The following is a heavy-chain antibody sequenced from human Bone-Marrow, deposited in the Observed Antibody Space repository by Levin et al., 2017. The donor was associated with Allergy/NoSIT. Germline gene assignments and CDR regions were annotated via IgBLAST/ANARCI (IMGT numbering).Heavy chain of an antibody. D-gene: IGHD5-18*01. V-gene: IGHV3-73*01. CDR3: TRHKKAYSVAFDI. Sequence: PGGSLRLSCAASGFTFSGSAMHWVRQASGKGLEWVGRIRSKANSYATAYAASVKGRFTISRDDSKNTAYLQMNSLKTEDTAVYYCTRHKKAYSVAFDIWGQGTMVTVSS. J-gene: IGHJ3*02. CDR2: IRSKANSYAT. CDR1: GFTFSGSA.